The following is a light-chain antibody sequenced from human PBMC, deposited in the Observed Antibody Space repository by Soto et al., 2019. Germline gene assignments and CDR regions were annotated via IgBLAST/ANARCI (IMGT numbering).Light chain of an antibody. CDR1: QNIISH. J-gene: IGKJ5*01. CDR3: HHRYSMPIA. Sequence: IQLTQSPSSLSASVGDGFTITCRASQNIISHLNWYQHKPGRAPRLLIYAASTLQSGVPSRSTGSGSGTEFTLTICGLEPEDFAIYYSHHRYSMPIAFGRGTRLEIK. V-gene: IGKV1-39*01. CDR2: AAS.